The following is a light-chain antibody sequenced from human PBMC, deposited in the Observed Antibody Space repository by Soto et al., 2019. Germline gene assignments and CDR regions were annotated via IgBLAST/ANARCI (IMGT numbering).Light chain of an antibody. Sequence: DIQMTQSPSSLSASVGDRVTITCRASQSISSYLNWYQQKPGKAPKLLIYAASSLQSGVPSRFSGSGSGTDFTLTISSLQPEDFATYYCQQSYSTPLMYTFGQGIKLEIK. J-gene: IGKJ2*01. CDR2: AAS. CDR1: QSISSY. CDR3: QQSYSTPLMYT. V-gene: IGKV1-39*01.